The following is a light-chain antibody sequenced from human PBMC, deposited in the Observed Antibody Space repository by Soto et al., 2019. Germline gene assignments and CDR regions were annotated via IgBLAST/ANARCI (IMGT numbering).Light chain of an antibody. Sequence: DIQMTQSPSSLSTSVGDRVTITCRASQSISSYLSWYQQKPGKAPKLLIYAASSLQSGVPSRFSGSGSGTDFTLTISGLQPADFATYYCQQTYSTPWTFAHGTKVEIK. CDR3: QQTYSTPWT. V-gene: IGKV1-39*01. J-gene: IGKJ1*01. CDR2: AAS. CDR1: QSISSY.